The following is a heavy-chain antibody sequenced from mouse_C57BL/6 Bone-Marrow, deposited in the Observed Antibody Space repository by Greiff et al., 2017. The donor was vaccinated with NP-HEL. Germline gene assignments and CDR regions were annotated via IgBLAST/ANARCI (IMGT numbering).Heavy chain of an antibody. CDR2: IYPGDGDT. Sequence: VQLQESGPELVKPGASVKISCKASGYAFSSSWMNWVKQRPGKGLGWIGRIYPGDGDTNYNGKFKGKATLTADKASSTAYMQLSSLTSEDSAVYFCARSGVKDYWGQGTTLTVSS. J-gene: IGHJ2*01. CDR3: ARSGVKDY. V-gene: IGHV1-82*01. D-gene: IGHD2-2*01. CDR1: GYAFSSSW.